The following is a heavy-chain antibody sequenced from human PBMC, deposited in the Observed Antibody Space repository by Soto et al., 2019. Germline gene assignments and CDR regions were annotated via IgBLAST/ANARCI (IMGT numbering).Heavy chain of an antibody. CDR3: ARRVVVTAISRCYFDY. CDR2: IYPGDSDT. D-gene: IGHD2-21*02. J-gene: IGHJ4*02. V-gene: IGHV5-51*01. CDR1: GYSFTSYW. Sequence: PGESLKISCKGSGYSFTSYWIGWVRQMPGKGLEWMGIIYPGDSDTRYSPSFQGQVTISADKSISTAYLQWSSLKASDTAMYYCARRVVVTAISRCYFDYWGQGTLVTVSS.